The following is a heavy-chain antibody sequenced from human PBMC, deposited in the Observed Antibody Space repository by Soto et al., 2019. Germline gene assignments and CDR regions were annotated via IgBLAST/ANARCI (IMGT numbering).Heavy chain of an antibody. V-gene: IGHV3-23*01. D-gene: IGHD3-10*01. CDR1: GFTFSSYA. CDR2: ISGSGGST. J-gene: IGHJ6*03. CDR3: AKGEGLARGHYYYYYYYMDV. Sequence: PGGSLRLSCAASGFTFSSYAMSWVRQAPGKGLEWVSAISGSGGSTYYADSVKGRFTISRDNSKNTLYLQMNSLRAEDTAVYYCAKGEGLARGHYYYYYYYMDVWGKGTTVTVSS.